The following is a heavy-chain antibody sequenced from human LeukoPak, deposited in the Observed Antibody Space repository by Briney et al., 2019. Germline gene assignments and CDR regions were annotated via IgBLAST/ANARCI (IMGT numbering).Heavy chain of an antibody. CDR3: ARHRRSRITMIVVGYYFDY. V-gene: IGHV4-30-4*01. CDR1: GGSISSGDYY. CDR2: IHYTGST. Sequence: SETLSLTCTVSGGSISSGDYYWSWIRQPPGKGLEWIGYIHYTGSTYHNPSLKSRVTISEDTSKNQFSLKLSSVTAADTAVYYCARHRRSRITMIVVGYYFDYWGQGTLVTVSS. D-gene: IGHD3-22*01. J-gene: IGHJ4*02.